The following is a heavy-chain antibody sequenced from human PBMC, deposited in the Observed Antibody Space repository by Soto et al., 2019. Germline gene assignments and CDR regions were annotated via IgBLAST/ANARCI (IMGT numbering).Heavy chain of an antibody. CDR2: ISIHNGNT. D-gene: IGHD6-25*01. Sequence: GVLVKVSCKASGYTFSTYGISWVRQAPGQGLEWMGWISIHNGNTKKAQKLQDRVSLTTDTSTTTAYMEPRSPTSDDTAIYYCARDSGYFYYYGMDFWGQGTTVTVSS. CDR3: ARDSGYFYYYGMDF. V-gene: IGHV1-18*01. J-gene: IGHJ6*02. CDR1: GYTFSTYG.